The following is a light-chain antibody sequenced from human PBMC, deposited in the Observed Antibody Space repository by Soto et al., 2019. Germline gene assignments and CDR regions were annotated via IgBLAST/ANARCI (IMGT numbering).Light chain of an antibody. CDR2: GAS. Sequence: EIVLTQSPGTLSLSPGERATLSCRASQSVSSSSLAWYQQKPGQAPRLLIYGASSRATGISDRLSGSGSGTDFSLTISRLEPEDFAVYYCLQYGSSPWTFGQGTKVEV. J-gene: IGKJ1*01. V-gene: IGKV3-20*01. CDR3: LQYGSSPWT. CDR1: QSVSSSS.